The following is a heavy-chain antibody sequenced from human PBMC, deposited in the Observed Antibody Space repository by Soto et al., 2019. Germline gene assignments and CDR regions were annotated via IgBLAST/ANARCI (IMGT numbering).Heavy chain of an antibody. J-gene: IGHJ6*02. V-gene: IGHV3-30-3*01. CDR2: ISYDGSNK. D-gene: IGHD1-1*01. Sequence: QVQLVESGGGVVQPGRSLRLSCAASGFTFSSYAMHWVRQAPGKGLEWVAVISYDGSNKYYADSVKGRFTISRDNSKNTLYLQMNRLGAEDTAVYYCARAPGGTHSCCFGMAVGGQGTTVTVSS. CDR1: GFTFSSYA. CDR3: ARAPGGTHSCCFGMAV.